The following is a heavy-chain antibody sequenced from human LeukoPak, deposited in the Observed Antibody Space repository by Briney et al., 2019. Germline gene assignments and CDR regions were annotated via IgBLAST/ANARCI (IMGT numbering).Heavy chain of an antibody. Sequence: SVEVSCKTSGYTFTGFFMHWVRQAPGQGLEWMGWINPNNGDTNFAQRFQGRVTLTRDTSIRTAYMELSRLTSDDTALYYCARDTPGYSSEFDFWGQGTLVTVSS. CDR2: INPNNGDT. D-gene: IGHD6-19*01. V-gene: IGHV1-2*02. CDR3: ARDTPGYSSEFDF. J-gene: IGHJ4*02. CDR1: GYTFTGFF.